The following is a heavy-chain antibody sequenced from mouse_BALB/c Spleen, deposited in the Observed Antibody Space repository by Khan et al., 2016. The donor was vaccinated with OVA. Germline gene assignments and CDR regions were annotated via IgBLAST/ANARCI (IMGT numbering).Heavy chain of an antibody. J-gene: IGHJ3*01. CDR1: GYSITSDYA. CDR3: AGGRTY. V-gene: IGHV3-2*02. CDR2: ISYSGST. D-gene: IGHD3-3*01. Sequence: EVQLQESGPGLVKPSQSLSLTCTVTGYSITSDYAWNWIRQFPGNKLEWMGYISYSGSTSYNPSLKSRISITRDTSKNQFFLQLNSVTTEDTATYFCAGGRTYWGQGTLVTVSA.